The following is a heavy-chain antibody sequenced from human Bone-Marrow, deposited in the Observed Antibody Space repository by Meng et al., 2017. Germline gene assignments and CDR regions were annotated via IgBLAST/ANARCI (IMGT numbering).Heavy chain of an antibody. D-gene: IGHD6-19*01. CDR2: FHHSGTT. Sequence: QVRLQRSGPGTVKPSGSLSLTCGVSGASVSSGYWWTWVRQPPGKGLEWIGEFHHSGTTNYNPSLRSRVTISVDTSKNQFSLRLTSVTAADTAVYYCAASPGWWRIDSWGQGTLVTVSS. CDR3: AASPGWWRIDS. V-gene: IGHV4-4*02. J-gene: IGHJ4*02. CDR1: GASVSSGYW.